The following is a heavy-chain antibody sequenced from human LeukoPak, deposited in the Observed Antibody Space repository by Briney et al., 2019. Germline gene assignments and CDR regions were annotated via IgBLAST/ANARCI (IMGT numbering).Heavy chain of an antibody. CDR3: AREWFGDL. CDR2: IGSSGYI. CDR1: GFTFSSYS. Sequence: PGGSLRLSCAASGFTFSSYSMNWVRQAPGKGLEWVSSIGSSGYIYYADSVKGRFTISRDNAKNSLYLQINSLRAEDTAFYYCAREWFGDLWGQGTLVTVSS. D-gene: IGHD3-10*01. V-gene: IGHV3-21*06. J-gene: IGHJ4*02.